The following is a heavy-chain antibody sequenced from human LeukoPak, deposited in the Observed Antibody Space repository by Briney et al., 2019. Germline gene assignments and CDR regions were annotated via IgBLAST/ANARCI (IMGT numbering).Heavy chain of an antibody. D-gene: IGHD3-9*01. Sequence: PSETLSLTCAVYGGSFSSYYWSWIRQPPGKGLEWIGEINHSGSTNYNPSLKSRVTISVDTSKNQFSLKLSSVTAADTAVYYCARKYYDILTGYYRGYNWFDPWGQGTLVTVSS. CDR1: GGSFSSYY. CDR3: ARKYYDILTGYYRGYNWFDP. V-gene: IGHV4-34*01. CDR2: INHSGST. J-gene: IGHJ5*02.